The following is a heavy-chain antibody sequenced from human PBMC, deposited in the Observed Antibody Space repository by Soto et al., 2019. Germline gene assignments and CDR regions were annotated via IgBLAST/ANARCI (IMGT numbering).Heavy chain of an antibody. Sequence: LRLSCAASGFTFSDYYMSWIRQAPGKGLEWVSYISSSSSYTNYADSVKGRFTISRDNAKNSLYLQMNSLRAEDTAVYYCARDYYDSSGYYGYFQHWGQGTLVTVSS. CDR3: ARDYYDSSGYYGYFQH. V-gene: IGHV3-11*05. CDR1: GFTFSDYY. D-gene: IGHD3-22*01. CDR2: ISSSSSYT. J-gene: IGHJ1*01.